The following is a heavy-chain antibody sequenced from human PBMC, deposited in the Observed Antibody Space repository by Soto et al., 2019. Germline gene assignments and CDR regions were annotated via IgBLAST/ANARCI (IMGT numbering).Heavy chain of an antibody. Sequence: PGGSLRLSCAASGITFSSYWMHWVRQAPGKGLVWVSRINGGGTSTGYADSVNGRFIISRDNSKNTLYLQMNSLRAEDTAVYYYARRGSGSYYDDWGQGTLVTVAS. J-gene: IGHJ4*02. CDR1: GITFSSYW. CDR3: ARRGSGSYYDD. V-gene: IGHV3-74*01. D-gene: IGHD1-26*01. CDR2: INGGGTST.